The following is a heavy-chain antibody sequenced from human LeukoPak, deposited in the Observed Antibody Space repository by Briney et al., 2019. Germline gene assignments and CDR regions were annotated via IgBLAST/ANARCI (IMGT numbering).Heavy chain of an antibody. CDR2: INWNGGST. J-gene: IGHJ4*02. D-gene: IGHD2-2*01. V-gene: IGHV3-20*04. Sequence: GGSLRLSCAASGFTFDDYGMSWVRQAPGKGLEWVSGINWNGGSTGYADSVNGRFTISRDNAKNSLYLQMNSLRAEDTALYYCARESVVVPAAFFDYWGQGTLVTVSS. CDR1: GFTFDDYG. CDR3: ARESVVVPAAFFDY.